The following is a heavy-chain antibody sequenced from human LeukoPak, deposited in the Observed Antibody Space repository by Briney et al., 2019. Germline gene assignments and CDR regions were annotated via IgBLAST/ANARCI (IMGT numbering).Heavy chain of an antibody. V-gene: IGHV5-51*01. Sequence: GESLKISCVGSGYNFLHYWIAWVRQRPGKGLEWMGIIYPGDSETTYSPSFRGQVTISVDTSISTAYLQWRSLRASDTAMYYCARHSPPWFGEFYGSPQYYYYYYMDVWGKGTTVTVSS. CDR2: IYPGDSET. CDR1: GYNFLHYW. J-gene: IGHJ6*03. D-gene: IGHD3-10*01. CDR3: ARHSPPWFGEFYGSPQYYYYYYMDV.